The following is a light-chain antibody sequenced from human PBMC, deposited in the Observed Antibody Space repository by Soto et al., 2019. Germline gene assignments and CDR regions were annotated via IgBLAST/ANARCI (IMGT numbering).Light chain of an antibody. J-gene: IGKJ3*01. V-gene: IGKV3-20*01. CDR3: QQYDSSPRFT. CDR2: GAS. Sequence: EIVLTQSPGTLSLSPGEGATLSCRASQSVSSSYLAWYQQKPGQAPRLLIYGASRRATGISDRFSGSGSGTYFTLTISRLEPEDFAVYYCQQYDSSPRFTFGPGTKVDIK. CDR1: QSVSSSY.